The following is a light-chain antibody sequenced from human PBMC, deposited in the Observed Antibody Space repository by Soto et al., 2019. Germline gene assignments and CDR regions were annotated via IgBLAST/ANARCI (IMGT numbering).Light chain of an antibody. Sequence: QSVLTQPASVSGSPGQSITISCTGTSSDVGGYNYVAWYQQHPGKAPKLLIYNVSNRPSGVSNRFSCSKSGNTASLTISGVQAEDEADYYCTSYTNRYTYVFVTGTKVTV. J-gene: IGLJ1*01. CDR1: SSDVGGYNY. V-gene: IGLV2-14*01. CDR3: TSYTNRYTYV. CDR2: NVS.